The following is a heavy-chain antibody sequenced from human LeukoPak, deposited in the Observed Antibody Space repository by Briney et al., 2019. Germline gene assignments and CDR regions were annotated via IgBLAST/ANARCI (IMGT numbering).Heavy chain of an antibody. Sequence: GGSLRLSCVTSGFTFSLHGMHWVRQAPDKGLEWVAFIRFDGSNEYYRDSVQGRFTISRDNAKNSLYLQMNTLRPEDTAVYYCARERQNKDFWSGGDYWGQGTLVTVSS. V-gene: IGHV3-30*02. J-gene: IGHJ4*02. CDR1: GFTFSLHG. D-gene: IGHD3-3*01. CDR3: ARERQNKDFWSGGDY. CDR2: IRFDGSNE.